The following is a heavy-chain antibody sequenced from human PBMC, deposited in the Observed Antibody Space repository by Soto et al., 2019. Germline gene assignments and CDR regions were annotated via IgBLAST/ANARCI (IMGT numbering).Heavy chain of an antibody. J-gene: IGHJ4*02. V-gene: IGHV1-18*01. CDR3: ARVASYYYDSSGYDE. CDR1: GYTFTSYG. CDR2: ISAYNGNT. D-gene: IGHD3-22*01. Sequence: QVQLVQSGAEVKKPGASVKVSCKASGYTFTSYGISWVRQAPGQGLEWMGWISAYNGNTNYAQKLQGRVTMTTDTSTSTADMELRSLRSDDTAVYYCARVASYYYDSSGYDEWGQGTLVTVSS.